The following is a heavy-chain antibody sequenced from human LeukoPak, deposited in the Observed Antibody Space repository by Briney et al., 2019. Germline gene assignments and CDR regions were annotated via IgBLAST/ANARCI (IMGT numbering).Heavy chain of an antibody. V-gene: IGHV3-53*01. Sequence: GGSLRLSCAASGFTVSSNYMSWVRQAPGKGLEWVSVIYSGGSTYYADSVKGRFTISRDNSKNTLYLQMNSLRAEDTAVYYCARGSSSGSGWYLGYFDYWGQGTLVTVSS. CDR2: IYSGGST. D-gene: IGHD6-19*01. CDR3: ARGSSSGSGWYLGYFDY. CDR1: GFTVSSNY. J-gene: IGHJ4*02.